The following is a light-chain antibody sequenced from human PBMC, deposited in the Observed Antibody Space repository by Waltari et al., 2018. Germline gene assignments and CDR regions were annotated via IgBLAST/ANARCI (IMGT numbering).Light chain of an antibody. CDR3: SSYAGGSTVI. V-gene: IGLV2-23*02. CDR2: EVP. J-gene: IGLJ2*01. Sequence: QSALTQPASVSGSPGQSLTISCTGTNSDVGSYHLVSWFQQHPGKAPNLTLSEVPKRPSRVPNRFSGSKSGNTASLTISGLQAEDEADYYCSSYAGGSTVIFGGGTKVTVL. CDR1: NSDVGSYHL.